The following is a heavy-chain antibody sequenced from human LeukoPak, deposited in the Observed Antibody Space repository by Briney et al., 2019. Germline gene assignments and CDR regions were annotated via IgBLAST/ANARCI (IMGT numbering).Heavy chain of an antibody. J-gene: IGHJ4*02. CDR3: ARVLLRRLRYCSVGSCNSPDFDS. V-gene: IGHV3-53*01. Sequence: GGSLRLSCAASGFTVSSNYMSWVRQAPGKGLGWVSVIYSGGGTYYADSVGGRFTISRDNSKNTLYLQMNSLRAEDTAVYYCARVLLRRLRYCSVGSCNSPDFDSWGQGTLVTVSS. CDR1: GFTVSSNY. D-gene: IGHD2-15*01. CDR2: IYSGGGT.